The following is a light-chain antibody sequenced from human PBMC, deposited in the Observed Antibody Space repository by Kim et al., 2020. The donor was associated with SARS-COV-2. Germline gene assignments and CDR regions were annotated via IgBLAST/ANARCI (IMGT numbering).Light chain of an antibody. V-gene: IGLV1-51*01. CDR1: SSNIGNNF. CDR2: DNN. J-gene: IGLJ3*02. Sequence: GQKVTISCSGSSSNIGNNFVSWYPKFPGTAPKLLIYDNNERPSGIPDRFSGSKSGTSATLGITGLQTGDESDYYCGTWDTSLSAWVFGGGTQLTVL. CDR3: GTWDTSLSAWV.